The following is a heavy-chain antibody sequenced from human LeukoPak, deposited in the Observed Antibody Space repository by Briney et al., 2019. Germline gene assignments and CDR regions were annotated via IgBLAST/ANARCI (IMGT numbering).Heavy chain of an antibody. J-gene: IGHJ3*02. CDR1: GFTFSSYG. Sequence: PGGSLRLSCAASGFTFSSYGMHWVRQAPGKGLEWVSYISSSGSTIYYADSVKGRFTISRDNAKNSLYLQMNSLRAEDTAVYYCAREKGYGDYGDAFDIWGQGTMVTVSS. V-gene: IGHV3-48*04. CDR3: AREKGYGDYGDAFDI. D-gene: IGHD4-17*01. CDR2: ISSSGSTI.